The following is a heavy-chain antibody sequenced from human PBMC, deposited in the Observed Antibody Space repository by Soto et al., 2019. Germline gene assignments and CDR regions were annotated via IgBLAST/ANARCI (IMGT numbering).Heavy chain of an antibody. CDR2: STAYNGYT. V-gene: IGHV1-18*01. CDR3: ARIPKERGGWIDP. CDR1: GYTFTSYG. D-gene: IGHD1-1*01. J-gene: IGHJ5*02. Sequence: QVQLVQSGAEVKKPGASVKVSCKASGYTFTSYGITWLRQAPGQVLEWMGWSTAYNGYTNYAQKLQGRVTVTTDTSTSTSYMELSSLRSDDTAVYYCARIPKERGGWIDPWGKGTLVTVSS.